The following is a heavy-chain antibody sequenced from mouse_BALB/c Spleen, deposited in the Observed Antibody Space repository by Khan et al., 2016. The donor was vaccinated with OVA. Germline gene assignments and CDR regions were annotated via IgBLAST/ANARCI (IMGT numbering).Heavy chain of an antibody. CDR3: ARPPYFSDAMDN. CDR1: GHTFTNYG. D-gene: IGHD2-10*01. J-gene: IGHJ4*01. V-gene: IGHV9-3-1*01. CDR2: INTYTGEP. Sequence: QIQLVQPGPELKKPGETVKISCKASGHTFTNYGMHWVKQAPGKGLKWMGWINTYTGEPTYADDFNGRFAFSLETPARTAYLQINNLKNEDTATYFCARPPYFSDAMDNWGQGTTVTVAS.